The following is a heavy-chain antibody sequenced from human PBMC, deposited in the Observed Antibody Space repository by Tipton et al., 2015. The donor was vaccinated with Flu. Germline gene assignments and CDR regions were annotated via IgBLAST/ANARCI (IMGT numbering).Heavy chain of an antibody. Sequence: TLSLTCTVSGASVSTGGYYWSWIRQHQGKGLEWIGYIYSPGGSYSSPSLKSRLTLSVDTSKNQFSLKLRSVTAADTAVYSCARGEQRNIYYFDYWGQGTLVTVSS. CDR2: IYSPGGS. J-gene: IGHJ4*02. CDR1: GASVSTGGYY. D-gene: IGHD1-26*01. V-gene: IGHV4-31*03. CDR3: ARGEQRNIYYFDY.